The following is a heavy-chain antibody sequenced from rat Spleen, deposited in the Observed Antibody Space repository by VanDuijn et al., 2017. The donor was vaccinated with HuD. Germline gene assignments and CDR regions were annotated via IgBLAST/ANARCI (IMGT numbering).Heavy chain of an antibody. Sequence: EVQLVESGGGLVQPGRSLKLSCTALGFTFSNYYMAWVRQAPTKGLEWVASISNGGGNTYYRDSVKGRFTISRDNAKSTLYLQMDSLRSEDTATYYCARERVNYGGYSDYYVMDAWGQGASVTVSS. V-gene: IGHV5-25*01. D-gene: IGHD1-11*01. J-gene: IGHJ4*01. CDR1: GFTFSNYY. CDR2: ISNGGGNT. CDR3: ARERVNYGGYSDYYVMDA.